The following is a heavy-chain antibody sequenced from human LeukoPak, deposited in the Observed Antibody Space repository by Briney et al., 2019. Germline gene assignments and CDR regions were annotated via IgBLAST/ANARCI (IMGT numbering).Heavy chain of an antibody. Sequence: SETLSLTCTVSGGSISNYYWSWIRQPAGKGLEWIGRIYTGRSTNYNPSLKSRVTMSVDTSNNQFSLKLTSVIAAETAVYFCAREFREKIGGGYYLDSRGPGTLLTVS. CDR2: IYTGRST. CDR3: AREFREKIGGGYYLDS. V-gene: IGHV4-4*07. D-gene: IGHD3-10*01. J-gene: IGHJ4*02. CDR1: GGSISNYY.